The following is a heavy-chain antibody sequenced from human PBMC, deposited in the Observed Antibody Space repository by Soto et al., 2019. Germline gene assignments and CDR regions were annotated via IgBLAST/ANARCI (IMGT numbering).Heavy chain of an antibody. V-gene: IGHV1-69*13. Sequence: SVKVSCKASGGTFSSYAISWVRQAPGQGLEWMGGIIPIFGTANYAQKFQGRVTITADESTSTAYMELSSLRSEDTAVYYCARDRFMVRGEYYYGMDVWGQGTTVTVSS. D-gene: IGHD3-10*01. CDR1: GGTFSSYA. CDR2: IIPIFGTA. CDR3: ARDRFMVRGEYYYGMDV. J-gene: IGHJ6*02.